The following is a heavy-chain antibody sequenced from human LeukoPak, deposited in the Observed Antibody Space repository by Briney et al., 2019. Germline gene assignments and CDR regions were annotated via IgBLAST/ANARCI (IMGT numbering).Heavy chain of an antibody. CDR2: ISYDGSNK. CDR3: AKSSRSYNRDPDY. J-gene: IGHJ4*02. CDR1: GFTFSSYG. V-gene: IGHV3-30*18. Sequence: GGSLRLSCAASGFTFSSYGMHWVRQAPGKGLEWVAVISYDGSNKYYADSVKGRFTISRDNSKNTLYPQMNSLRAEDTAVYYWAKSSRSYNRDPDYWGQGTLVTASS. D-gene: IGHD2/OR15-2a*01.